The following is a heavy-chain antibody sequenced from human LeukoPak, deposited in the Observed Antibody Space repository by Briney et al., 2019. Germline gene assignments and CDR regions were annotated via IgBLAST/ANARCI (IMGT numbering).Heavy chain of an antibody. J-gene: IGHJ6*02. CDR2: IYTSGST. Sequence: SETLSLTCTVSGGSISSYYWSWIRQPAGKGLEWIGRIYTSGSTNCNPSLKSRVTMSVDTSKNQFSLKLSSVTAADTAVYYCARDKQQLVWGYYYYGMDVWGQGTTVTVSS. CDR1: GGSISSYY. CDR3: ARDKQQLVWGYYYYGMDV. V-gene: IGHV4-4*07. D-gene: IGHD6-13*01.